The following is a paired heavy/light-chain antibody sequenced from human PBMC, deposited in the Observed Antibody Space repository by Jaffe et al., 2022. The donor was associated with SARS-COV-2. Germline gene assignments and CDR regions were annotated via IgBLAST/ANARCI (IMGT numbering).Heavy chain of an antibody. V-gene: IGHV4-59*01. CDR1: GGSISNFY. CDR3: ARGDYNTSPTEI. D-gene: IGHD1-20*01. CDR2: LYYIGST. J-gene: IGHJ4*02. Sequence: QVHLQESGPGLVKPSETLSLTCTVSGGSISNFYWSWIRQPPGKGLEWIGYLYYIGSTDYNPSLKSRVTISLDTSKNQFSLKLRSVTAADTAVYYCARGDYNTSPTEIWGQGTLVTVSS.
Light chain of an antibody. CDR3: QQYGSSPWT. V-gene: IGKV3-20*01. CDR1: PSVSSIY. Sequence: EIVLTQSPGTLSLSPGERATLSCGASPSVSSIYLGWYQQKPGQAPRLLIYGASSRATGIPDRFSGRGSGTDFTLTISRLEPEDFAVYFCQQYGSSPWTFGQGTKVEIK. J-gene: IGKJ1*01. CDR2: GAS.